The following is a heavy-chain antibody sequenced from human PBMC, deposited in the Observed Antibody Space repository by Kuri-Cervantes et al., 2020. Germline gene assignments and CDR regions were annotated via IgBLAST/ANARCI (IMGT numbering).Heavy chain of an antibody. V-gene: IGHV3-48*04. J-gene: IGHJ6*04. CDR3: AREFDFLDV. D-gene: IGHD3-3*01. Sequence: GESLKISCAASGFTLSTYTMNWVRQAPGKGLEWVSYISSSGSTIYYADSVKGRFTISRDNAKNSLYLQMNSLRAEDTAVYYCAREFDFLDVWGKGTTVTVSS. CDR2: ISSSGSTI. CDR1: GFTLSTYT.